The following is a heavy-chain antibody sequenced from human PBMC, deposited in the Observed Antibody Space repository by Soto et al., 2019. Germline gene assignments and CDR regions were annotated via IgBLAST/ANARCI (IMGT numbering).Heavy chain of an antibody. CDR2: IYYSGST. J-gene: IGHJ4*02. Sequence: PSETLSLTCTVSGGSISSGDYYWSWIRQPPGKGLEWIGYIYYSGSTYYNPSLKSRVTISVDTSKNQFSLKLSSVTAADTAVYYCARYYYDSSGYFQRYFDYWGQGTLVTVSS. CDR3: ARYYYDSSGYFQRYFDY. D-gene: IGHD3-22*01. V-gene: IGHV4-30-4*01. CDR1: GGSISSGDYY.